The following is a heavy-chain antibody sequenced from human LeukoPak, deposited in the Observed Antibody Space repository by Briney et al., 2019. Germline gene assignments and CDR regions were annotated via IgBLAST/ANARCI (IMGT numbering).Heavy chain of an antibody. CDR1: GYTFTGYY. CDR2: INPNSGGT. V-gene: IGHV1-2*02. CDR3: ARVGMRFGELSENWFDP. Sequence: ASVKVSCKASGYTFTGYYMHWVRQAPGQGLEWMGWINPNSGGTNYAQKFQGRVTITRNTSISTAYMELSSLRSEDTAVYYCARVGMRFGELSENWFDPWGQGTLVTVSS. D-gene: IGHD3-10*01. J-gene: IGHJ5*02.